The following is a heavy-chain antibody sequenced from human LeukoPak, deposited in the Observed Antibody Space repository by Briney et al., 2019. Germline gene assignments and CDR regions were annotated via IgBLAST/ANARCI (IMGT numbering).Heavy chain of an antibody. Sequence: SVKVSCKASGGTFSSYAISWVRQAPGQGLEWMGRIIPILGIANYAQKFQGRVTITADKSTSTAYMELSSLRSEDTAVYYCARDGSGWYYFDYWGQGTLVTVSS. CDR2: IIPILGIA. CDR1: GGTFSSYA. J-gene: IGHJ4*02. V-gene: IGHV1-69*04. CDR3: ARDGSGWYYFDY. D-gene: IGHD6-19*01.